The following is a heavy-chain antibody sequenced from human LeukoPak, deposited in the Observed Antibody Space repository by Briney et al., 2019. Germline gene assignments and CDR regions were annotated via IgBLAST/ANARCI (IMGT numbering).Heavy chain of an antibody. CDR3: APGSPSGHWFDH. D-gene: IGHD2-8*02. V-gene: IGHV4-39*01. CDR1: GCSISSSSYH. J-gene: IGHJ5*02. Sequence: SETLSLTCTGSGCSISSSSYHWGWIRQPPGKGLELIGSIYYSGSTYYNPSLKSLVIISVDASKNQFSLKLSSVTAADTAVYYCAPGSPSGHWFDHWGQGTLVTVSS. CDR2: IYYSGST.